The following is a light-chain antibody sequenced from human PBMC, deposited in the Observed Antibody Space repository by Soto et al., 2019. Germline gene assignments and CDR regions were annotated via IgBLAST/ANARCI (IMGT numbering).Light chain of an antibody. CDR2: DNN. CDR3: GTWDSSLSSVL. V-gene: IGLV1-51*01. Sequence: QSVLTQPPSVSAAPGQKGTISCSGGTSNVGNNYVSWYQHLPGTAPKLLMYDNNKRPSGIPDRFSGSKSGTSATLGITGLQTGDEADYYCGTWDSSLSSVLFGGGTKLTVL. CDR1: TSNVGNNY. J-gene: IGLJ2*01.